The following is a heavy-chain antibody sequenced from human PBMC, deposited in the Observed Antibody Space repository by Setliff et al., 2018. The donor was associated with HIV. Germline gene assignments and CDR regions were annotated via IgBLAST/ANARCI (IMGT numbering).Heavy chain of an antibody. CDR3: ARGEDYGDYNNWFDP. CDR2: MFSTGTA. D-gene: IGHD4-17*01. J-gene: IGHJ5*02. CDR1: GGSVMSDHSS. Sequence: SETLSLTCTVSGGSVMSDHSSWGWIRQPPGKGLEWIGTMFSTGTAYYNPSLKSRVILSVDTSKNHFSLKLGSVTAADTSVYYCARGEDYGDYNNWFDPWGQGILVTVSS. V-gene: IGHV4-39*02.